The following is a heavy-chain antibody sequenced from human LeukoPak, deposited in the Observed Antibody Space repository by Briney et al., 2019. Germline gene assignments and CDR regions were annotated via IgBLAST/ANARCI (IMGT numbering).Heavy chain of an antibody. Sequence: PSETLSHTCTVSGGSISSYYWSWIRQPPGKGLEWIGYIYYSGSTNYNPTLKSRVTISVDTSKNQFSLKLSSVTAADTAVYYCARLVRGVVDYWGQGTLVTVSS. CDR3: ARLVRGVVDY. J-gene: IGHJ4*02. CDR2: IYYSGST. CDR1: GGSISSYY. D-gene: IGHD3-10*01. V-gene: IGHV4-59*01.